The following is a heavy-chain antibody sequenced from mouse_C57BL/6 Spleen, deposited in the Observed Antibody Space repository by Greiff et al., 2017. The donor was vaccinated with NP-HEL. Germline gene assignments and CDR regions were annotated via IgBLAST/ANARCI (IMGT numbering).Heavy chain of an antibody. CDR2: IYPSDSET. CDR3: ARGYDVSWFAY. V-gene: IGHV1-61*01. Sequence: QVQLQQPGAELVRPGSSVKLSCKASGYTFTSYWMDWVKQRPGQGLEWIGNIYPSDSETHYNQKFKDKATLTVDKSSSTAYMQLSSLTSEDSAVYYCARGYDVSWFAYWGQGTLVTVSA. D-gene: IGHD2-2*01. J-gene: IGHJ3*01. CDR1: GYTFTSYW.